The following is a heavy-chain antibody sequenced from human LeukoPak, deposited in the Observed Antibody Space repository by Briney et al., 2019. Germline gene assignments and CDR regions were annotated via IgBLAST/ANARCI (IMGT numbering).Heavy chain of an antibody. D-gene: IGHD5-12*01. CDR1: SFSISNGFY. Sequence: SETLSLTCVVSSFSISNGFYWVWIRQPPGKGLEWIGNVFYSGVTYYNPSLMRRVTISVDTSKNQFSLKLNSVAAADTAVYCCARGRGGRTGYASGDFDFWGQGVLVTVSS. CDR3: ARGRGGRTGYASGDFDF. J-gene: IGHJ4*02. V-gene: IGHV4-38-2*01. CDR2: VFYSGVT.